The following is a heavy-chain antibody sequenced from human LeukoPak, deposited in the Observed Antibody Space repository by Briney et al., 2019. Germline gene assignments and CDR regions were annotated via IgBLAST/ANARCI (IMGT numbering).Heavy chain of an antibody. CDR3: ARHKVDSSGYYPFDY. Sequence: GESLQISCKGSGYSFTSYWIGWVRQMPGKGLEWMGIIYPGDSDTRYSPSFQGQVTISADKSISTAYLQWSSLKASDTAMYYCARHKVDSSGYYPFDYWGQGTLVTVSS. J-gene: IGHJ4*02. CDR2: IYPGDSDT. CDR1: GYSFTSYW. D-gene: IGHD3-22*01. V-gene: IGHV5-51*01.